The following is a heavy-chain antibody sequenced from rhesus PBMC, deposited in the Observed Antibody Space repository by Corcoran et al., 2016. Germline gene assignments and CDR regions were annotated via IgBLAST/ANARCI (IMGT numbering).Heavy chain of an antibody. V-gene: IGHV5-2*01. CDR1: GYSFTSYW. D-gene: IGHD3-3*01. Sequence: EVQLVQSGAEVKRPGESLKISCKTSGYSFTSYWISWVRQMPGKGLEWMGEIDPSVSNSRNRPASQGQATISADKSLSTAYLQWSSLKASDTATYYCAKGPYYNFWTGYYEEGYGLDSWGQGVVVTVSS. CDR2: IDPSVSNS. J-gene: IGHJ6*01. CDR3: AKGPYYNFWTGYYEEGYGLDS.